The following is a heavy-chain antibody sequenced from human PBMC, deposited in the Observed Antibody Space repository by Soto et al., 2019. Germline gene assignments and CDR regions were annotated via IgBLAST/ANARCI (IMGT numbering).Heavy chain of an antibody. CDR2: ISWDGGST. J-gene: IGHJ4*02. V-gene: IGHV3-43*01. CDR3: AKDKGAVTTWYYFVY. D-gene: IGHD4-4*01. Sequence: PGGSLRLSCAASGFTFDDYTMHWVRQAPGKGLEWVSLISWDGGSTYYADSVKGRFTISRDNSKNSLYLQMNSLRTEDTALYYCAKDKGAVTTWYYFVYWGQGTLVTVSS. CDR1: GFTFDDYT.